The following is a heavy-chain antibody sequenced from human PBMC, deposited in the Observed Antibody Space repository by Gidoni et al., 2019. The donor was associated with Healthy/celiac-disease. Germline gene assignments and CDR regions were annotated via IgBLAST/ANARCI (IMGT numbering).Heavy chain of an antibody. CDR2: ISGSSCCT. Sequence: EVQLLESGGGLVQPGGSPRPSGAASGFTFSRHAMGWVRQAPRKGLGWVPAISGSSCCTYNADYVKGRFTISRDKSKNTLYLQMNSLRAEDTAVYYCAKDQRAAAGTGYFDYWGQGTLVTVSS. D-gene: IGHD6-13*01. V-gene: IGHV3-23*01. CDR3: AKDQRAAAGTGYFDY. CDR1: GFTFSRHA. J-gene: IGHJ4*02.